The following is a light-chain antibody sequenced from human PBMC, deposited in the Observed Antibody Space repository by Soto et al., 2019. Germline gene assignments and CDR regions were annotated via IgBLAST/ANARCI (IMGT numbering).Light chain of an antibody. CDR1: SSNIGSYNL. Sequence: QSVLTQPAAVSGSLGQSITISCTGTSSNIGSYNLVSWYQHQPGKAPKIIIFEGSKWPSGVSNRFSGSRSGNTASLTISGLQAEDEADYYCCSFAGTGTKYVFRSGTKVTVL. J-gene: IGLJ1*01. CDR2: EGS. V-gene: IGLV2-23*01. CDR3: CSFAGTGTKYV.